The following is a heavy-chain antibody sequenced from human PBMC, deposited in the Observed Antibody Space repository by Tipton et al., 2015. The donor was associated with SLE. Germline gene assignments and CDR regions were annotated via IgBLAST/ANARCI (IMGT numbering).Heavy chain of an antibody. D-gene: IGHD6-19*01. J-gene: IGHJ4*02. Sequence: TLSLTCAVYGGSFSGYYWSWIRQPPGKGLEWIGEINHSGSTNYNPSLKSRVTISLDTSKNQFSLKLSSVTAADTAVYYCASGSGWYLFDYWGQGTLVTVSS. CDR3: ASGSGWYLFDY. CDR1: GGSFSGYY. V-gene: IGHV4-34*01. CDR2: INHSGST.